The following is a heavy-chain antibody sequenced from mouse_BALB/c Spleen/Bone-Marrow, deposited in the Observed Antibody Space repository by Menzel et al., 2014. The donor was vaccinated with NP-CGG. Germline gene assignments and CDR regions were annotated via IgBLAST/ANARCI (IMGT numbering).Heavy chain of an antibody. V-gene: IGHV2-9*02. Sequence: VKVVESGPGLVAPSQSLSITCTVSGFSLTSYGVHWVRRPPGKGLEWLGVIWAGGSTNYNSALMSRLNIRKDNSKSXVFLKVNSLQADDTAMYYCARGDTLRGYYFDYWGQGTTLTVSS. CDR3: ARGDTLRGYYFDY. CDR1: GFSLTSYG. J-gene: IGHJ2*01. CDR2: IWAGGST. D-gene: IGHD1-1*01.